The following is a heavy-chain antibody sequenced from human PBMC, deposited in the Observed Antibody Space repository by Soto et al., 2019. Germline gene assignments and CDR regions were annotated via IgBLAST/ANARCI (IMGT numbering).Heavy chain of an antibody. D-gene: IGHD6-19*01. CDR1: GFSFGNYA. V-gene: IGHV3-23*01. Sequence: GGSLRLSCAASGFSFGNYAMTWVRQVPGKGLEWVSSISGSGGRTYYADSVKGRFTIARDHSKNTLYLQMNSLRAEDTAVYFCAKDSWGGTGSGWSHYSWRQGTQVTVSS. CDR2: ISGSGGRT. J-gene: IGHJ4*02. CDR3: AKDSWGGTGSGWSHYS.